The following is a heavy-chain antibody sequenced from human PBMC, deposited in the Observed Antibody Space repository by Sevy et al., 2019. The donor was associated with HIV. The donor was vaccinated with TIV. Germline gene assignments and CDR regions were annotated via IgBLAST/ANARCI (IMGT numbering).Heavy chain of an antibody. D-gene: IGHD6-13*01. CDR1: GFTLNNYD. Sequence: GGSLRLSCAASGFTLNNYDMSWVRQAPGKGLEGKGLEWLSTISGGGGGTYYADSVRGRFTISRDNSKNTLYLQVNSLRVEDTAVYYCAKHYIHDIADGWYFDLWGRGSLVTVSS. CDR3: AKHYIHDIADGWYFDL. CDR2: ISGGGGGT. J-gene: IGHJ2*01. V-gene: IGHV3-23*01.